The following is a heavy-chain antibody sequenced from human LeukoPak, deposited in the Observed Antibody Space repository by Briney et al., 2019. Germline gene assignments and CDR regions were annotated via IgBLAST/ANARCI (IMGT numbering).Heavy chain of an antibody. D-gene: IGHD2-2*01. V-gene: IGHV1-18*01. CDR3: ARVVVVPAATLPFDY. CDR2: ISAYNGNT. Sequence: GASVKVSCKASGYTFTCYGISWVRQAPGQGLEWMGWISAYNGNTNYAQKLQGRVTMTTDTSTSTAYMELRSLRSDDTAVYYCARVVVVPAATLPFDYWGQGTLVTVSS. CDR1: GYTFTCYG. J-gene: IGHJ4*02.